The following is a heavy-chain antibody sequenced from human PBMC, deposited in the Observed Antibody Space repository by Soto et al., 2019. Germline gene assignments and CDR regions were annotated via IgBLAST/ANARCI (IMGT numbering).Heavy chain of an antibody. CDR1: GFTFSSYG. J-gene: IGHJ4*02. CDR2: IWYDGSNK. D-gene: IGHD3-16*01. V-gene: IGHV3-33*01. CDR3: ARGGGEMATIHFDY. Sequence: GGSLRLSCAASGFTFSSYGIHWGRHSPGKGLEWVAVIWYDGSNKYYADSVKGRFTISRDNSKNTLYLQMNSLRAEDTAVYYCARGGGEMATIHFDYWGQGTLVTVSS.